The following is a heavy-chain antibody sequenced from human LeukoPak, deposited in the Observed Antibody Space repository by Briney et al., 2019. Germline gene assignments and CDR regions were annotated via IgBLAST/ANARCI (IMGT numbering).Heavy chain of an antibody. Sequence: GESLKISCKGSGYNFTTYWIAWVRQVSGKGLEWMGIIYPGDSDSRYSPSFQGQVTISADNSISTVYLQWSSLKASDTAMYYCARSRSMVHLDYWGQGTLVTVSS. CDR1: GYNFTTYW. CDR2: IYPGDSDS. CDR3: ARSRSMVHLDY. D-gene: IGHD4/OR15-4a*01. V-gene: IGHV5-51*01. J-gene: IGHJ4*02.